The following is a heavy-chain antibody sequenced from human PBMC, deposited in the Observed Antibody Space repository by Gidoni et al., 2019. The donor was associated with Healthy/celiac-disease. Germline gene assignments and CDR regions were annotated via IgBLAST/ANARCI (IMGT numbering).Heavy chain of an antibody. J-gene: IGHJ4*02. CDR1: GGSFSGYY. D-gene: IGHD3-16*02. V-gene: IGHV4-34*01. CDR2: INHSGST. CDR3: ARGQRDRMITFGGVIARRIYYFDY. Sequence: QVQLQPWGAGLLKPSETLSLTCAVYGGSFSGYYWSWIRQPPGKGLEWIGEINHSGSTNYNPSLKSRVTISVDTSKNQFSLKLSSVTAADTAVYYCARGQRDRMITFGGVIARRIYYFDYWGQGTLVTVSS.